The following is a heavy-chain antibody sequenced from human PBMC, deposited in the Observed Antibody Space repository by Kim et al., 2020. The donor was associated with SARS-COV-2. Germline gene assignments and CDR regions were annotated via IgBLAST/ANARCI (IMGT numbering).Heavy chain of an antibody. J-gene: IGHJ4*02. CDR1: GFTFSSYG. Sequence: GGSLRLSCAASGFTFSSYGMHWVRQAPGKGLEWVAVISYDGSNKYYADSVKGRFTISRDNSKNTLYLQMNSLRDEDTAVYYCARLGGFGGVSYYFDYWGQRTLVTVSS. CDR3: ARLGGFGGVSYYFDY. CDR2: ISYDGSNK. D-gene: IGHD3-16*01. V-gene: IGHV3-33*05.